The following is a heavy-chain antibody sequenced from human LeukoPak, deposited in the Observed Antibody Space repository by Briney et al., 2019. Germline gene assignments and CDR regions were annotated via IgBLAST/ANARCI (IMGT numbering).Heavy chain of an antibody. V-gene: IGHV3-33*08. Sequence: PGGSLRLSCAASGFTFDNAWMSWVRQAPGKGLEWVAIIWYDGSDKYYAESVKGRFTISRDNSKNTLFLQVNSLRAEDTAVYYCARVGCTGGSCLAYNYYPMDVWGQGTTVTVSS. CDR2: IWYDGSDK. D-gene: IGHD2-15*01. J-gene: IGHJ6*02. CDR1: GFTFDNAW. CDR3: ARVGCTGGSCLAYNYYPMDV.